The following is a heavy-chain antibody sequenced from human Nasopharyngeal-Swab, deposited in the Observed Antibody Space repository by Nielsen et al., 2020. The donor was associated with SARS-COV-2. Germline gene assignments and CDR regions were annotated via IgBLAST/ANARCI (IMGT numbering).Heavy chain of an antibody. Sequence: ASVKVSCKASGYTFTSYGISWVRQAPGQGLEWMGWISAYNGNTNYAQKLQGRVTMTTDTSTSTAYMELRSLRSEDTAVYYCARDRRNWNEDYYYYYMDVWGKGTTVTVSS. CDR1: GYTFTSYG. J-gene: IGHJ6*03. V-gene: IGHV1-18*01. CDR2: ISAYNGNT. D-gene: IGHD1-1*01. CDR3: ARDRRNWNEDYYYYYMDV.